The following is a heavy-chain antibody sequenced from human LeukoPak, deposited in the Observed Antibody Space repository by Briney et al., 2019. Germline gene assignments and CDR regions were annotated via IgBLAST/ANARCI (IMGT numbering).Heavy chain of an antibody. V-gene: IGHV3-30*02. Sequence: PGGSLRLSCAASGFTFSSYGMHWVRQAPGKGLEWVAFIRYDGSNKYYADSVKGRFTISRDNSKNTLYLQMNSLRAEDTAVYYCAKDRSSGYREYFQHWGQGTLVTVSS. CDR2: IRYDGSNK. D-gene: IGHD3-22*01. J-gene: IGHJ1*01. CDR1: GFTFSSYG. CDR3: AKDRSSGYREYFQH.